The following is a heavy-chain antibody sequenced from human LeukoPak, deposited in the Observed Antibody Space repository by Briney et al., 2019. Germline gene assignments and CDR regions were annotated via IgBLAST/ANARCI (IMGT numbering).Heavy chain of an antibody. CDR2: ISSSGSTI. Sequence: PGGSLRLSCAASGFTFSDYYMSWIRQAPGKGLEWVSYISSSGSTIYYADSVKGRFTISRDNAKNSLYLQMNSLRAEDTAVYYCARRRWIQLWLLVPKGVFDIWGQGTMVTVSS. V-gene: IGHV3-11*04. CDR1: GFTFSDYY. D-gene: IGHD5-18*01. CDR3: ARRRWIQLWLLVPKGVFDI. J-gene: IGHJ3*02.